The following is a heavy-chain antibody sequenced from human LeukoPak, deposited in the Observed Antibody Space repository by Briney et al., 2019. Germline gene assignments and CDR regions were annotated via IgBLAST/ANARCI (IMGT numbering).Heavy chain of an antibody. D-gene: IGHD1-26*01. Sequence: SETLSLTCAVSGYSISSGYFWAWIRQPPGKGLEWIGEINHSGSTNYNPSLKSRVTISVDTSKNQFSLKLSSVTAADTAVYYCARWEGGSYYDFDYWGQGTLVTVSS. CDR2: INHSGST. V-gene: IGHV4-38-2*01. CDR3: ARWEGGSYYDFDY. CDR1: GYSISSGYF. J-gene: IGHJ4*02.